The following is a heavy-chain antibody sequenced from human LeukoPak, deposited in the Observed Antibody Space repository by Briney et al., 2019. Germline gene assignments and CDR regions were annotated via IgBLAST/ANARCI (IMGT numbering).Heavy chain of an antibody. Sequence: GGSLRLSCVASGFTVDDYAMHWVRQAPGEGLEWVSGISWNSASITYADSVKGRFTISRDNAKNSLYLQMNSLRAEDTAVYYCARVERIAVAGTLGYWGQGTLVTVSS. V-gene: IGHV3-9*01. D-gene: IGHD6-19*01. CDR2: ISWNSASI. CDR3: ARVERIAVAGTLGY. J-gene: IGHJ4*02. CDR1: GFTVDDYA.